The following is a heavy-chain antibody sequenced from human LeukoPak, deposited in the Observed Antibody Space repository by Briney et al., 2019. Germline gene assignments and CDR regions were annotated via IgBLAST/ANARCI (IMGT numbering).Heavy chain of an antibody. V-gene: IGHV1-8*01. J-gene: IGHJ6*02. CDR1: GYTFTSYD. D-gene: IGHD2-15*01. CDR2: MNPNSGNT. Sequence: ASVKVSCKASGYTFTSYDINWVRQATGQGLEWMGWMNPNSGNTGYAQKFQDRVTMTRNTSISTAYMELSSLRSEDTAVYYCARGGGSYNYYGMDVWGQGTTVTVSS. CDR3: ARGGGSYNYYGMDV.